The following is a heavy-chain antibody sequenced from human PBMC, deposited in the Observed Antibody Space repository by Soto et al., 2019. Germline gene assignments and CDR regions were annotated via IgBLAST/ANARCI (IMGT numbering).Heavy chain of an antibody. CDR3: ARGLRGSELSNYGMDV. Sequence: QVQLVQSGAEEKKPGASVKVSCKASGYTFTSYAMHWVRQAPGQRLEWMGWINAGNGNTKYSQKFQGRVTITRDTSANTAYMELSSLRSEDTAVYYCARGLRGSELSNYGMDVWGQGTTVTVSS. J-gene: IGHJ6*02. CDR2: INAGNGNT. D-gene: IGHD5-12*01. CDR1: GYTFTSYA. V-gene: IGHV1-3*05.